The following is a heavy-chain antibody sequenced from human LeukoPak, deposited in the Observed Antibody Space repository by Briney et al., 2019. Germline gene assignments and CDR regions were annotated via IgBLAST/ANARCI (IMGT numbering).Heavy chain of an antibody. CDR1: GYTFTGYY. CDR2: INPNSGGT. Sequence: GASVKVSCKASGYTFTGYYMHWVRQAPGQGLEWMGWINPNSGGTNYAQKFQGRVTMTEDTSTDTAYMELSSLRSEDTAVYYCATLVDTAMVTGYWFDPWGQGTLVTVSS. CDR3: ATLVDTAMVTGYWFDP. D-gene: IGHD5-18*01. V-gene: IGHV1-2*02. J-gene: IGHJ5*02.